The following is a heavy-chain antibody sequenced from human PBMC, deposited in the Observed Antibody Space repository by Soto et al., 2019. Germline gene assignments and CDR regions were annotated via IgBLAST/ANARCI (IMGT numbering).Heavy chain of an antibody. D-gene: IGHD4-17*01. CDR2: INAGNGNT. CDR1: GYTFTSYA. CDR3: ARATVTPYYFDY. J-gene: IGHJ4*02. Sequence: ASVKVSCKASGYTFTSYAMHWVRQAPGQRLEWMGWINAGNGNTKYSQKFKGRVTITRDTSASTAYMELSSLRSEDTAVYYCARATVTPYYFDYWGQGTLVTVSS. V-gene: IGHV1-3*01.